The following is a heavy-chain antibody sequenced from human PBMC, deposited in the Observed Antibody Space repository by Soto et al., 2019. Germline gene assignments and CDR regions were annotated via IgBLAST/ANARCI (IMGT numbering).Heavy chain of an antibody. CDR2: IKSKVDGGTA. Sequence: EVQLVESGGGLVKPGGSLRLSCEASGFTFSNAWMNWVRQGPGKGLEWLGRIKSKVDGGTADYVAATKGRFSISRDDLKKMLYLQMNSLKPYDTVVYYCTTLSYLYYDGMDGWGQGTKVTVS. D-gene: IGHD2-2*01. CDR1: GFTFSNAW. CDR3: TTLSYLYYDGMDG. J-gene: IGHJ6*02. V-gene: IGHV3-15*01.